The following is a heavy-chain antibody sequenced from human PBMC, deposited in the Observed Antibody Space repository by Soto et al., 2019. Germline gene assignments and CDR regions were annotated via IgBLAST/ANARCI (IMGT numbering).Heavy chain of an antibody. CDR3: ARDIDYYDSSGYQDY. D-gene: IGHD3-22*01. Sequence: GGSLRLSCAASGFTFRSYEMNWVRQAPGKGLEWVSYISSSGSTIYYADSVKGRFTISRDNAKNSLYLQMNSLRAEDTAVYYCARDIDYYDSSGYQDYWGQGA. CDR1: GFTFRSYE. CDR2: ISSSGSTI. J-gene: IGHJ4*02. V-gene: IGHV3-48*03.